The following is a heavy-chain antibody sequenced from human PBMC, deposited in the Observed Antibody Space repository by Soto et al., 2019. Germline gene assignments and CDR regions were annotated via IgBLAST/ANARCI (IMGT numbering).Heavy chain of an antibody. CDR2: INHSGST. CDR3: ARGILRIYAPGPHSPSYMDV. J-gene: IGHJ6*03. CDR1: GGSFSGYY. Sequence: SETLSLTCAVYGGSFSGYYWSWIRQPPGKGLEWIGEINHSGSTNYNPSLKSRVTISVDTSKNQFSLKLSSVTAADTAVYYCARGILRIYAPGPHSPSYMDVWGKGTTVTVSS. V-gene: IGHV4-34*01. D-gene: IGHD2-2*01.